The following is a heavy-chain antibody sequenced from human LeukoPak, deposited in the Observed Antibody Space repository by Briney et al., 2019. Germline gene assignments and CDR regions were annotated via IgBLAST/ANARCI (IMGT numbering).Heavy chain of an antibody. J-gene: IGHJ4*02. D-gene: IGHD3-10*01. CDR1: GFTFSSYA. Sequence: GGSLRLSCAASGFTFSSYAMSWVRQAPGKGLEWVSIIDNSGESTYYADSVKGRFTISRDNSKNILYLQMNSLRAEDTALYYCAKSRGSGTYEAIDHWGQGTLVTVSS. CDR3: AKSRGSGTYEAIDH. V-gene: IGHV3-23*01. CDR2: IDNSGEST.